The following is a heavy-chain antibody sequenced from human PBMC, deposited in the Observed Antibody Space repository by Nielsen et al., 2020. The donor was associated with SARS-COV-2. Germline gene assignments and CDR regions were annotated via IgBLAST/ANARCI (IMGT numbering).Heavy chain of an antibody. Sequence: SETLSLTCTVSGGSISSSSYYWGWIRQPPGKGLEWIGSIYYSGSTYYNPSLKSRVTISVDTSKNQFSLKLSSVTAADTAVYYCARDGCSGGSCYSGYYYYGMDVWGQGTTVTVSS. CDR1: GGSISSSSYY. D-gene: IGHD2-15*01. J-gene: IGHJ6*02. CDR3: ARDGCSGGSCYSGYYYYGMDV. CDR2: IYYSGST. V-gene: IGHV4-39*02.